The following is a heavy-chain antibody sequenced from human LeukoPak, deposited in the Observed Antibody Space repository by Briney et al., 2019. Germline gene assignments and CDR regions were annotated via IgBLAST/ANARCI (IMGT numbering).Heavy chain of an antibody. CDR2: IYYSGST. CDR1: GGSISSGGYY. CDR3: ARGYDRQQPNWFDP. D-gene: IGHD6-13*01. V-gene: IGHV4-31*03. Sequence: SETLSLTCTVSGGSISSGGYYWSWIRQHPGKGLEWIGYIYYSGSTNYNPSLKSRVTISVDTSKNQFSLKLSSVTAADTAVYYCARGYDRQQPNWFDPWGQGILVTVSS. J-gene: IGHJ5*02.